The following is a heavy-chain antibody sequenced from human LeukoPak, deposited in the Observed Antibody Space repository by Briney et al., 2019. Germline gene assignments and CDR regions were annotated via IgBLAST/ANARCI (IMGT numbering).Heavy chain of an antibody. CDR2: IIPIFGTA. V-gene: IGHV1-69*13. CDR1: GGTFSSYA. D-gene: IGHD6-19*01. J-gene: IGHJ3*02. Sequence: SVKVSCKASGGTFSSYAISWVRQAPGQGLEWMGGIIPIFGTANYAQKFQCRVTITADESTSTAYMELSSLRSEDTAVYYCAREGVTGTDAFDIWGQGTMVTVSS. CDR3: AREGVTGTDAFDI.